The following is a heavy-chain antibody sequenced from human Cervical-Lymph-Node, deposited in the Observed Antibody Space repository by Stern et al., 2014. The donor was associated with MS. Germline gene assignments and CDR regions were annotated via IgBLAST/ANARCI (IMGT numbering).Heavy chain of an antibody. CDR3: AKLPQKIHYGDSN. CDR1: GGTFSSYA. CDR2: ITPIFGIA. Sequence: QVQLGQSGAEVRKPGSSVKVSCKASGGTFSSYAISWVRQAPGQGPEWMGEITPIFGIANYAQKFQGRVTITADVSASTAYMELSSLRFDDTAVYYCAKLPQKIHYGDSNWGQGTLVTVSS. J-gene: IGHJ4*02. V-gene: IGHV1-69*01. D-gene: IGHD4-17*01.